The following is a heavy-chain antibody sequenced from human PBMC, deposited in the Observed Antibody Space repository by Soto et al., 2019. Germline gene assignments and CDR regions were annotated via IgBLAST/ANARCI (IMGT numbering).Heavy chain of an antibody. D-gene: IGHD5-18*01. CDR1: GFTFSNYA. CDR3: AKLSGGDTQRDFFDY. Sequence: EVQLLESGGGLVQPGGSLRLSCAASGFTFSNYAMSWVRQAPGKGLEWDSAITYGGGSTYYADSVKGRFTISRDNSKNTVYLQVTSLRAEDTAVYYCAKLSGGDTQRDFFDYWGQGTLVTVSS. CDR2: ITYGGGST. J-gene: IGHJ4*02. V-gene: IGHV3-23*01.